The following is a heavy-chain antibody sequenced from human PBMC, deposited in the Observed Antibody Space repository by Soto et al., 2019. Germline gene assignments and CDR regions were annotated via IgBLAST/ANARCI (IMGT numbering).Heavy chain of an antibody. D-gene: IGHD6-19*01. CDR1: GFTFSSYA. CDR3: AKGSSGWYERFDY. J-gene: IGHJ4*02. Sequence: EVQLLESGGGLVQPGGSLRLSCAASGFTFSSYAMSWVRQAPGKGLEWVSTVSGSGGSTYYADSVKGRFTISRDNSKNTLYLQMNSLRAEDTAVYYCAKGSSGWYERFDYWGQGTLVTVSS. V-gene: IGHV3-23*01. CDR2: VSGSGGST.